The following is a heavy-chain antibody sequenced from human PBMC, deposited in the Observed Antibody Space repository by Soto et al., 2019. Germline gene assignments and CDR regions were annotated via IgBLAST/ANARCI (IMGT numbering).Heavy chain of an antibody. V-gene: IGHV3-23*01. J-gene: IGHJ5*02. D-gene: IGHD6-19*01. CDR2: MSGSGGTT. CDR1: GFTFSSYA. CDR3: ARGTGGSSAWRPLDR. Sequence: PGGSLRLSCAASGFTFSSYAMSWVRQAPGKGLEWVSIMSGSGGTTFYADSVKGRFTISRADSNNTVYLQMNSLRDEDTALYYCARGTGGSSAWRPLDRWGQGTLLTVSS.